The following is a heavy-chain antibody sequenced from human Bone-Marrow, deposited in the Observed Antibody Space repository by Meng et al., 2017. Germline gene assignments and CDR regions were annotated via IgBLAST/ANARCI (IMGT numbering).Heavy chain of an antibody. J-gene: IGHJ4*02. V-gene: IGHV1-8*03. D-gene: IGHD3-9*01. Sequence: ASVKVSCKASGYTFTSYDINWVRQATGQGLEWMGWMNPNSGNTGYAQKFQGRVTITRNTSISTAYMELSSLRSEDTAVYYCAREGDSSHYDILTGSHYYFDYWGQGTLVTVSS. CDR3: AREGDSSHYDILTGSHYYFDY. CDR2: MNPNSGNT. CDR1: GYTFTSYD.